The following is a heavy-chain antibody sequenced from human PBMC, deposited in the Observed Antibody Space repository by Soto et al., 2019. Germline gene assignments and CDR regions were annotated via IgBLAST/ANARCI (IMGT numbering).Heavy chain of an antibody. V-gene: IGHV3-74*01. Sequence: GGSLRLSCAASGFTFSMYWMHWVRQVPGKGPEWVSRINDDGISTIYADSVKGRFTISRDNAKNTLYLQMNALRAEDTAVYYCTRGPLSTSIVTAAFWGQGTLVTVSS. D-gene: IGHD2-15*01. CDR1: GFTFSMYW. CDR2: INDDGIST. CDR3: TRGPLSTSIVTAAF. J-gene: IGHJ4*02.